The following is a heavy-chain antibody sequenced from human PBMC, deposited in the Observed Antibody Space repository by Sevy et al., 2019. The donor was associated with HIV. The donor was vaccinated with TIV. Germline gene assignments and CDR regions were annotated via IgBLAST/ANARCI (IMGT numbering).Heavy chain of an antibody. CDR1: GFTVSSNY. CDR2: IYSGGST. CDR3: ARDTIGSSWSLDY. D-gene: IGHD6-13*01. Sequence: GGSLRLSCAASGFTVSSNYMSWVRQAPGKGLEWVSVIYSGGSTYYADSVKGRFTISRDNSKNTLYLQMNSLRAEDTAVYYCARDTIGSSWSLDYWGQGTLVIVSS. V-gene: IGHV3-53*01. J-gene: IGHJ4*02.